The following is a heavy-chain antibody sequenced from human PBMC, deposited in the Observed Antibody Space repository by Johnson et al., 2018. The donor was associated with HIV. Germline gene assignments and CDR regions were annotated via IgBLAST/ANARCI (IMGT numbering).Heavy chain of an antibody. CDR3: AKVAAARETDAFDM. CDR2: IYSGGST. V-gene: IGHV3-66*01. J-gene: IGHJ3*02. CDR1: GFTVSSNY. D-gene: IGHD5-18*01. Sequence: VQLVESGGGLVQPGGSLRLSCAASGFTVSSNYMHWVRQAPGKGLEWVAVIYSGGSTYYADSVMGRFTISRDNSKNTLYLQMNSLRAEDTAVYYCAKVAAARETDAFDMLGQGTMVTVSS.